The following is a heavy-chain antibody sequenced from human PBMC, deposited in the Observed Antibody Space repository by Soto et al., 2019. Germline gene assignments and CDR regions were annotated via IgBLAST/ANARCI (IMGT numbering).Heavy chain of an antibody. V-gene: IGHV4-39*01. D-gene: IGHD3-22*01. J-gene: IGHJ4*02. CDR1: GGSISSSSYY. CDR3: ARLIKKGSGWKGPDY. Sequence: QLQLQESGPGLVKPSETLSLTCTVSGGSISSSSYYWGWIRQPPGKGLELIGSIYYSGYTNYNSYCRSRVSIAVDTSKNQFSLELSSVTAADTAVYYCARLIKKGSGWKGPDYWGQGTLVTVSS. CDR2: IYYSGYT.